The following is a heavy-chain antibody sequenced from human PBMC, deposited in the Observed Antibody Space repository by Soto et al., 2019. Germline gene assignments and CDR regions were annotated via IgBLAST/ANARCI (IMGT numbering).Heavy chain of an antibody. D-gene: IGHD4-17*01. CDR1: GFTFSTYG. CDR2: ISDDGSNK. V-gene: IGHV3-30*18. J-gene: IGHJ6*02. CDR3: AKETTVTTFMGYYYYYGMDV. Sequence: QVQLVESGGGVVQPGRSLRLSCAASGFTFSTYGMHWVRQAPGKGLEWVAVISDDGSNKYYAESVRGRFTISRDNSKKSLYLQMNSLRAEDPAVYYCAKETTVTTFMGYYYYYGMDVWGQGTTVTVSS.